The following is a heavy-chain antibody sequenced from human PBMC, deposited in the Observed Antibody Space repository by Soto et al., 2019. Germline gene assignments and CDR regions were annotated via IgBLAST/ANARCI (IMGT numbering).Heavy chain of an antibody. CDR2: IIPKLGAA. CDR3: ARAGDGYNFGAVS. CDR1: GGGNLRDYR. Sequence: QVQLVQSGAEVKETGSSVKVSCKASGGGNLRDYRTTWVRRAPGQGLEWMGGIIPKLGAANYAQNFQGRVTTTADESTNTVYTELRSLRSHDMAVYYWARAGDGYNFGAVSWGQGTPVTVSS. D-gene: IGHD2-21*01. J-gene: IGHJ5*02. V-gene: IGHV1-69*01.